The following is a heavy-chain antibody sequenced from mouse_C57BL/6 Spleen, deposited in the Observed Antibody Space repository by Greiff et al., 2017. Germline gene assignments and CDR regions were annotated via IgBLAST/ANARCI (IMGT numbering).Heavy chain of an antibody. D-gene: IGHD3-2*02. CDR1: GFTFSDYG. V-gene: IGHV5-17*01. J-gene: IGHJ4*01. CDR2: ISSGSSTI. Sequence: EVQRVESGGGLVKPGGSLKLSCAASGFTFSDYGMHWVRQAPEKGLEWVAYISSGSSTIYYADTVKGRFTISRDNAKNTLFLQMTSLRSEDTAMYYCASGSGFILYSMDYWGQGTSLTVSS. CDR3: ASGSGFILYSMDY.